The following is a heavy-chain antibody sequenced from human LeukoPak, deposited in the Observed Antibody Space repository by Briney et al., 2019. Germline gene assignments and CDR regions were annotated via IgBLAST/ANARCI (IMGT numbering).Heavy chain of an antibody. CDR2: ISKDGSGT. J-gene: IGHJ2*01. CDR3: ARSYCSGNNCYSDYYFDL. V-gene: IGHV3-7*03. Sequence: GGSLRLSCAASGMTFRRHWMSWVRQAPGKGLEWVAKISKDGSGTDYVDSVKGRFTISRGNAKNSLYLQMNSLRAEDTAVYYCARSYCSGNNCYSDYYFDLWGRGTLVIVSS. D-gene: IGHD2-15*01. CDR1: GMTFRRHW.